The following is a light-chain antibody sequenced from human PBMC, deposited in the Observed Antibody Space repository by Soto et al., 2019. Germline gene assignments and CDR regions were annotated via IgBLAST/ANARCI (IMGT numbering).Light chain of an antibody. Sequence: QSALTQPRSVSGSPGQSVTISCTGTSSDVGGYNYVSWYQQHPGKAPKLMIYDVSKRPSGLPDRFSGSKSGNTAYLTISGLQAEDEADYYCCSYAGSYYVFGTGTKVTVL. J-gene: IGLJ1*01. V-gene: IGLV2-11*01. CDR3: CSYAGSYYV. CDR1: SSDVGGYNY. CDR2: DVS.